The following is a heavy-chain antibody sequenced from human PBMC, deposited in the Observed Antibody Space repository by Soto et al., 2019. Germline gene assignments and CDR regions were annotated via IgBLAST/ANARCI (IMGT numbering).Heavy chain of an antibody. D-gene: IGHD1-26*01. CDR1: GFSLDTRGVG. CDR2: IYRNDDK. Sequence: QITLKESGPTLVKPTHTLTLTCNFSGFSLDTRGVGVIWSRQPPGKALEWLALIYRNDDKRYNPSLKNRLTVTKDTSKNQVVLTMTSMDPVDTGTYYCAQVGGGMDVWGPGTTVTVSS. J-gene: IGHJ6*02. CDR3: AQVGGGMDV. V-gene: IGHV2-5*01.